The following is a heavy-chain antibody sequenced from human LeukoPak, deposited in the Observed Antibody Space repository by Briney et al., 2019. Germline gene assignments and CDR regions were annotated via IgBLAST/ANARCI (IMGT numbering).Heavy chain of an antibody. CDR1: GFTFDGYA. J-gene: IGHJ4*02. Sequence: PGRSLRLSCAASGFTFDGYAMHWVRQAPGKGLEWVSGISWNSGSIGYADSVKGRFTISRDNAKNSLYLQMNSLRAEDTALYYCAKTPLQWELHYYFDYWGQGTLVTVSS. D-gene: IGHD1-26*01. CDR3: AKTPLQWELHYYFDY. CDR2: ISWNSGSI. V-gene: IGHV3-9*01.